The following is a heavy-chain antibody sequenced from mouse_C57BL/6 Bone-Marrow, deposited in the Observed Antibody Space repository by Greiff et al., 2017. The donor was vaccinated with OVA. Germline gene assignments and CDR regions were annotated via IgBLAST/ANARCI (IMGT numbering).Heavy chain of an antibody. D-gene: IGHD1-1*01. CDR3: ARRGYGSSYAMDY. Sequence: EVMLVESGGDLVKPGGSLKLSCAASGFTFSSYGMSWVRQTPDKRLEWVATISSGGSYTYYPDSVKGRFTISRDNAKNTLYLQMSSLKSEDTAMYYCARRGYGSSYAMDYWGQGTSVTVSS. V-gene: IGHV5-6*02. CDR2: ISSGGSYT. J-gene: IGHJ4*01. CDR1: GFTFSSYG.